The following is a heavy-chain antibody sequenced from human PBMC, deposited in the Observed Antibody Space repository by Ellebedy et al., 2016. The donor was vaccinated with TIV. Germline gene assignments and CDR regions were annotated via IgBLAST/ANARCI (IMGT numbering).Heavy chain of an antibody. CDR3: AKGLHMTTVEI. J-gene: IGHJ3*02. D-gene: IGHD4-11*01. CDR2: LNPNSGDT. CDR1: GYTFTAYH. Sequence: AASVKVSCKASGYTFTAYHMHWVRPAPGQGPEWMGWLNPNSGDTTYEQNFQGRVTMTRDTSISTVYMELSRLRSDDTAVYYCAKGLHMTTVEIWGQGTLVTVSS. V-gene: IGHV1-2*02.